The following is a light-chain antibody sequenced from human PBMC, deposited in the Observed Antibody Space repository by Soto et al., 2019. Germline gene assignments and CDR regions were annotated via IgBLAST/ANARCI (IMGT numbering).Light chain of an antibody. J-gene: IGLJ2*01. CDR2: EHN. CDR1: ISNIGVNY. V-gene: IGLV1-51*01. Sequence: QSVLTQPTSVSAAPGLKVTISCSGSISNIGVNYVSWYQQVPGTAPKLLIYEHNKRPSGIPDRFSGSKSGTSATLGITGLQTGDEGDYYCGTWDSNLRAVVFGGGTKLTVL. CDR3: GTWDSNLRAVV.